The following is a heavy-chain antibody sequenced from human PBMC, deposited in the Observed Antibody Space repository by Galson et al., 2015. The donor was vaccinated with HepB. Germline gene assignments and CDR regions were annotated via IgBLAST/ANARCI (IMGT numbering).Heavy chain of an antibody. D-gene: IGHD3-16*01. CDR1: GFTFSSYW. V-gene: IGHV3-74*01. CDR2: INTDGSST. CDR3: VRDYYVDYYFDY. Sequence: SLRLSCAASGFTFSSYWMHWVRQAPGKGLVWVSHINTDGSSTRYADFVKGRFTISRDNGKNTLFLQMSSLRAEDTAVYYCVRDYYVDYYFDYWGQGTLVTVSS. J-gene: IGHJ4*02.